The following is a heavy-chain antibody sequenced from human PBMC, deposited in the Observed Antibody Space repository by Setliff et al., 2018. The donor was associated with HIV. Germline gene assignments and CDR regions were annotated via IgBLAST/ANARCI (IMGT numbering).Heavy chain of an antibody. CDR2: IIGNGRST. J-gene: IGHJ4*01. D-gene: IGHD1-1*01. V-gene: IGHV3-21*06. Sequence: GGSLRLSCAASGFTFSNYGMNWVRQAPGKGLEWVSSIIGNGRSTNYADSVKGRFAISRDNAKNSLFLQMNSLRPEDTAVYYCARGGHNWNSEDWGHGTLVTVSS. CDR3: ARGGHNWNSED. CDR1: GFTFSNYG.